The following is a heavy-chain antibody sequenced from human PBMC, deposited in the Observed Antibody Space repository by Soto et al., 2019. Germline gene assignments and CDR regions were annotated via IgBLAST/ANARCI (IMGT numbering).Heavy chain of an antibody. D-gene: IGHD3-16*02. J-gene: IGHJ6*03. Sequence: QITLKESGPTLVKPTQTLTVTCTFSGFSLRTSGVGVGWIRQPPGKALEWLAFIYWDDDRRYSPSLKSRLTITRDTSKSQVVLTLTNVDPLDTGTYYCAHLYLTYYHYMDVWGKGTTVTVSS. CDR1: GFSLRTSGVG. CDR3: AHLYLTYYHYMDV. V-gene: IGHV2-5*02. CDR2: IYWDDDR.